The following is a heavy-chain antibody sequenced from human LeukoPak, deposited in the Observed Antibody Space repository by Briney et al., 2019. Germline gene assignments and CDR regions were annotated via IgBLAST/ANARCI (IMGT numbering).Heavy chain of an antibody. CDR2: IYYSGST. CDR1: GGSISSGGYY. Sequence: NPSQTLSLTCTVSGGSISSGGYYWGWIRQPPGKGLEWIGSIYYSGSTYYNPSLKSRVTISVDRSKNQFSLKLSSVTAADTAVYYCARRSRRDGYNPGGYFDYWGQGTLVTVSS. V-gene: IGHV4-39*07. CDR3: ARRSRRDGYNPGGYFDY. D-gene: IGHD5-24*01. J-gene: IGHJ4*02.